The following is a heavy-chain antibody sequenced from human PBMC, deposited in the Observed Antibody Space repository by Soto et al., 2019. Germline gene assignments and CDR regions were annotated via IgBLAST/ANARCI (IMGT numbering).Heavy chain of an antibody. CDR2: IWDDGSIK. D-gene: IGHD2-15*01. CDR1: GFTFSIYG. V-gene: IGHV3-33*03. CDR3: ATDRGSSPFDY. Sequence: PGGSLRLSCAASGFTFSIYGMHWVRQSPGKGVAWVAVIWDDGSIKISADAVKGRFTISRDNSRNILYLEMNSLRAEDTAVYYCATDRGSSPFDYWGQGTLVTVSS. J-gene: IGHJ4*02.